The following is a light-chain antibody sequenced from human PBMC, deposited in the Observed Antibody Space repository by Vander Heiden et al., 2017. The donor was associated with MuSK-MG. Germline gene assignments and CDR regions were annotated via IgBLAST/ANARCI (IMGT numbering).Light chain of an antibody. CDR2: GAT. Sequence: EIVLTQSPGTLSLSPGERATLSCRASQSVSSSYLAWYQQKPGQAPRLLIYGATRRATGNPDRVRGSGAGTGFPPTISRLEPEDFAVYYCQQYGSSPRTFGQGTKVEIK. J-gene: IGKJ1*01. CDR3: QQYGSSPRT. CDR1: QSVSSSY. V-gene: IGKV3-20*01.